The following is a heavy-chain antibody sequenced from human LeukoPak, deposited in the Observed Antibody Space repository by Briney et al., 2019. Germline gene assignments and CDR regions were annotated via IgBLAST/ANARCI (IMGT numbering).Heavy chain of an antibody. J-gene: IGHJ6*03. CDR2: INQDGSDK. V-gene: IGHV3-7*01. CDR3: ARDWGPNHYYYMDV. Sequence: GGSLRLSCAASGFTFSSYAMSWVRQAPGKGLEWVANINQDGSDKNYVDSVKGRFTISRDNAKNSLTLHMNSLRAEDTAVYYCARDWGPNHYYYMDVWGKGTTVTISS. CDR1: GFTFSSYA. D-gene: IGHD3-16*01.